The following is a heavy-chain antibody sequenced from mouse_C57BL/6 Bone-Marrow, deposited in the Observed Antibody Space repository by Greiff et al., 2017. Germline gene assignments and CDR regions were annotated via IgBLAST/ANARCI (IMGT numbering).Heavy chain of an antibody. CDR2: IHPNSGST. D-gene: IGHD1-3*01. V-gene: IGHV1-64*01. Sequence: QVQLQQSGAELVKPGASVKLSCKASGYTFTSYWMHWVKQRPGQGLEWIGMIHPNSGSTNYNEKVKGKATLTVDKSSSTTYMHLSSLTSEDSAVYYCGCARKCSVDYWGRGTTLTVSS. CDR1: GYTFTSYW. J-gene: IGHJ2*01. CDR3: GCARKCSVDY.